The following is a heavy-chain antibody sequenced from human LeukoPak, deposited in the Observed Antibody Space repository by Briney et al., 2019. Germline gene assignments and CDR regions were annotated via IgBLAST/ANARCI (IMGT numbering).Heavy chain of an antibody. CDR2: IKQDGSEK. CDR1: GFTFSSYW. Sequence: GGSLRLSCAASGFTFSSYWMSWVRQAPGKGLEWVANIKQDGSEKYYVDSVKGRFTISRDNAKNSLYLQMNSLGAEDTAVYYCARGVGTYYDYVWGSLGTYYFDYWGQGTLVTVSS. D-gene: IGHD3-16*01. V-gene: IGHV3-7*01. CDR3: ARGVGTYYDYVWGSLGTYYFDY. J-gene: IGHJ4*02.